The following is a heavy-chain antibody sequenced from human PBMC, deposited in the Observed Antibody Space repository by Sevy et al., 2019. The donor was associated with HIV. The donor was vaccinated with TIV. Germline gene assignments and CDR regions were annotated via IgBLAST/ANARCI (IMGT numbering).Heavy chain of an antibody. V-gene: IGHV3-66*01. J-gene: IGHJ6*02. CDR3: ARDRYYDASGYYYYYYGIDV. D-gene: IGHD3-22*01. CDR1: GFTVSGNY. Sequence: GGSLRLSCKASGFTVSGNYMAWVRLAPGKGLEWVSLIDSGGSTYYADSVKGRFTISRDNAKNTFYLQMNPLRAEDTAVYFCARDRYYDASGYYYYYYGIDVWGQGTMVTVSS. CDR2: IDSGGST.